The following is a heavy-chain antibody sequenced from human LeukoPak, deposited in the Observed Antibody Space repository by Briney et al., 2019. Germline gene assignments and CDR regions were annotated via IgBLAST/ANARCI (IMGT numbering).Heavy chain of an antibody. CDR1: EFTVSSNY. V-gene: IGHV3-66*04. CDR2: IYSGGTT. Sequence: GGSLRLSCAVSEFTVSSNYISWVRQAPGKGLEWVSVIYSGGTTYYADSVKGRFTISRDNSKNTLYLQMNSLRAEDTAVYYCASQSTPVLPFDIWGQGTMVTVSS. J-gene: IGHJ3*02. CDR3: ASQSTPVLPFDI.